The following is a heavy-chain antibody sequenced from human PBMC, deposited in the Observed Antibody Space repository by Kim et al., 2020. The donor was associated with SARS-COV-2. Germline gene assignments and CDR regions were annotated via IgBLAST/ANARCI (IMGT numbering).Heavy chain of an antibody. V-gene: IGHV1-24*01. CDR3: ATDGDDYSNPRGNYYYGMDV. D-gene: IGHD4-4*01. Sequence: ASVKVSCKVSGYTLTELSMHWVRQAPGKGLEWMGGFDPEDGETIYAQKFQGRVTMTEDTSTDTAYMELSSLRSEDTAVYYCATDGDDYSNPRGNYYYGMDVWGQGTTVTVSS. CDR2: FDPEDGET. J-gene: IGHJ6*02. CDR1: GYTLTELS.